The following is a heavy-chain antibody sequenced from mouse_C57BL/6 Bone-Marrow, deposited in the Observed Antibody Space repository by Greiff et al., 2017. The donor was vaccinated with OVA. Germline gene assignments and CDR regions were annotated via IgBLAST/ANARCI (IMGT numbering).Heavy chain of an antibody. V-gene: IGHV3-1*01. J-gene: IGHJ2*01. CDR2: ISYSGST. CDR3: ASGWLLGYFDY. D-gene: IGHD2-3*01. Sequence: ESGPGMVKPSQSLSLTCTVTGYSITSGYDWHWIRHFPGNKLEWMGYISYSGSTNYNPSLKSRISITHDTSKNQFFLKLNSVTTEDTATYSCASGWLLGYFDYWGQGTTLTVSS. CDR1: GYSITSGYD.